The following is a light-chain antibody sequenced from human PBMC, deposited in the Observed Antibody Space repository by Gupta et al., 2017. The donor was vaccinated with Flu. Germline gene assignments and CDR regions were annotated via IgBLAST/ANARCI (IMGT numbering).Light chain of an antibody. CDR3: QAWDSDTAAVV. CDR2: KDA. Sequence: GQTASITCSGDKLGDKYASWYQQRPGQSPVLVIYKDAGRPSGIPERFSGSNSGNTATLIISGTQAMDEADYYCQAWDSDTAAVVFGGGTKLTVL. CDR1: KLGDKY. J-gene: IGLJ2*01. V-gene: IGLV3-1*01.